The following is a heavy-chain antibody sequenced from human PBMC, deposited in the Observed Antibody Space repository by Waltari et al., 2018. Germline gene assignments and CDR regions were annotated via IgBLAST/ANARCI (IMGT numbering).Heavy chain of an antibody. V-gene: IGHV3-7*01. CDR2: IKQDGSEK. D-gene: IGHD6-13*01. J-gene: IGHJ4*02. Sequence: EVQLVESGGGLVQPGGSLRLSCAAPGFTFSSYWMSWVRQAPGKGLEWVANIKQDGSEKYYVDSVKGRFTISRDNAKNSLYLQMNSLRAEDTAVYYCARDASSSKGGYWGQGTLVTVSS. CDR1: GFTFSSYW. CDR3: ARDASSSKGGY.